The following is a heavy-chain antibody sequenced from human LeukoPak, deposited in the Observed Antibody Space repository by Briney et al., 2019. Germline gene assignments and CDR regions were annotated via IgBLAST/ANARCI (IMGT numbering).Heavy chain of an antibody. CDR3: VRRDTGWNYFDY. Sequence: SETLSLTCAVSGGSINSHYWGWIRQPTGKGLQWIGDIYSTGKNNYNPSLKSRVTISLDTSKSHLSLNLTSVLAADTAIYYCVRRDTGWNYFDYWGQGILVTVSS. CDR2: IYSTGKN. CDR1: GGSINSHY. V-gene: IGHV4-4*08. D-gene: IGHD6-19*01. J-gene: IGHJ4*02.